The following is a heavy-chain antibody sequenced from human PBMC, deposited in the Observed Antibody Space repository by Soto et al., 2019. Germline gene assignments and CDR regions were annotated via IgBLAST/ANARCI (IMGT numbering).Heavy chain of an antibody. J-gene: IGHJ4*02. CDR3: ARVNDAGVFDY. V-gene: IGHV4-59*01. CDR2: IYYSGST. D-gene: IGHD1-1*01. CDR1: GGSISSYY. Sequence: SETLSLTCTVSGGSISSYYWSWIRQPPGKGLEWIGYIYYSGSTNYNPSLKSRVTISVDTSKNQFSLKLSSVTAADTAVYYCARVNDAGVFDYWGQGTLVTVSS.